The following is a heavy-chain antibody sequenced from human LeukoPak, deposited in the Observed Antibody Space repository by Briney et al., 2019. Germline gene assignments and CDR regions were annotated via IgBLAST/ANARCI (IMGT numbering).Heavy chain of an antibody. Sequence: GGSLRLSCAASGFTFSSYAMSWVRQAPGKGLEWVSAISGSGGSTYYADSVKGRFTISRDDSKNTLYLQMNSLRAEDTAVYYCAKVGRYRYYFDYWGQGTLVTVSS. D-gene: IGHD5-18*01. V-gene: IGHV3-23*01. CDR2: ISGSGGST. J-gene: IGHJ4*02. CDR3: AKVGRYRYYFDY. CDR1: GFTFSSYA.